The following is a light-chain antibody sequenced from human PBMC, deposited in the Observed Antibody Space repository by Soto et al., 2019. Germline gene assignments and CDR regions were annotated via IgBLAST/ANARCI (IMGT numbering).Light chain of an antibody. J-gene: IGKJ4*01. CDR1: QSISSW. CDR2: DAS. Sequence: DIHMTQSPSILSAFVGDRVTITCRASQSISSWLAWYQQKPGKAPKLLIYDASTLQSGAPSRLSGSGFGAAFTLTISSLQPDDFATYYCQQYNSYPLTFGGGTKVDIK. V-gene: IGKV1-5*01. CDR3: QQYNSYPLT.